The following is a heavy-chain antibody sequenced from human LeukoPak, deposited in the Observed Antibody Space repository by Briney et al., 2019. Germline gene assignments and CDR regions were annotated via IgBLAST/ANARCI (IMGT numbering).Heavy chain of an antibody. CDR1: GFTFSSYP. CDR3: ARQVRDVPGAFDI. J-gene: IGHJ3*02. Sequence: GGSLRLSCAASGFTFSSYPMSWVRQAPGKGLEWVSSITGSGVGTYYADSVKGRFTISRDNSKNTLYLQMNSLRAGDTAVYYCARQVRDVPGAFDIWGQGTMVTVSS. D-gene: IGHD5-24*01. V-gene: IGHV3-23*01. CDR2: ITGSGVGT.